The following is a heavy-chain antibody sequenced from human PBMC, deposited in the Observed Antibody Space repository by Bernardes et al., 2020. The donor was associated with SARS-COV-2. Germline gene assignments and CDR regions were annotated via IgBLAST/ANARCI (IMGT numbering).Heavy chain of an antibody. J-gene: IGHJ6*02. CDR3: ARLGTLGVPGERTNYGMDV. D-gene: IGHD7-27*01. CDR1: GYTFSDYW. Sequence: GESLNISCQASGYTFSDYWIAWVRQMPGKGLEWMGIIYPGDSDTRYSPSFQGQVTISADKSISTAYVNWSRLKASDTAMYYCARLGTLGVPGERTNYGMDVWGQGTTVTVSS. CDR2: IYPGDSDT. V-gene: IGHV5-51*01.